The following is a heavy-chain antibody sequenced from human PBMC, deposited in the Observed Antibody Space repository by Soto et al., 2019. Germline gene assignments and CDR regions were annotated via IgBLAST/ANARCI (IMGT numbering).Heavy chain of an antibody. D-gene: IGHD3-10*01. J-gene: IGHJ6*02. CDR3: ARLSYYGSGSYYNLYYHYGMDV. CDR2: ISYDGNNK. V-gene: IGHV3-30-3*01. CDR1: GFTFSSYS. Sequence: GGSLRLSCAASGFTFSSYSMHWVRQAPGKGLEWVALISYDGNNKYYGDSVKGRFTISRDNSKNILYLQVNSLRAEDTAVYYCARLSYYGSGSYYNLYYHYGMDVWGQGTTVTVSS.